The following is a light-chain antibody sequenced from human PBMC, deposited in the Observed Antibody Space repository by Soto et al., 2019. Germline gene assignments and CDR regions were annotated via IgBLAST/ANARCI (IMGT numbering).Light chain of an antibody. Sequence: DIQMTQSPSSLSASVGDRVTITCRASQSIGYYLNRYQQKPGTAPKLLIYAASSLQSGVPSRFSGSGSGTDFTLTISSLQPEDFATYYCQQSYSTPQNTFGQGTKLEIK. J-gene: IGKJ2*01. CDR1: QSIGYY. V-gene: IGKV1-39*01. CDR2: AAS. CDR3: QQSYSTPQNT.